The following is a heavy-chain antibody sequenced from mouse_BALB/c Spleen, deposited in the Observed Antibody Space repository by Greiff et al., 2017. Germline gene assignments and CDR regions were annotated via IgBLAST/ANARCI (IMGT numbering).Heavy chain of an antibody. CDR1: GFSLTSYG. J-gene: IGHJ2*01. CDR3: ASLTGGTGYFDY. D-gene: IGHD4-1*01. Sequence: QVQLKQSGPGLVAPSQSLSITCTVSGFSLTSYGVHWVRQPPGKGLEWLGVIWAGGSTNYNSALMSRLSISKDNSKSQVFLKMNSLQTDDTAMYYCASLTGGTGYFDYWGQGTPLTVSS. V-gene: IGHV2-9*02. CDR2: IWAGGST.